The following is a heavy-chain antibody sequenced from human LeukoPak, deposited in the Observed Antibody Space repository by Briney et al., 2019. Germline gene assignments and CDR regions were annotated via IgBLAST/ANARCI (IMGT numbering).Heavy chain of an antibody. J-gene: IGHJ4*02. D-gene: IGHD5-24*01. CDR3: ATESIELATIPLGY. Sequence: GGSLRLSCVASGFTFSTYAMGWVRQVPGKGLEWVSSVSESGGSTYYADSVKGRFTISRDNPKDTLSLQMNSLRAEDTAVYYCATESIELATIPLGYWGQGTLVTVSS. CDR1: GFTFSTYA. V-gene: IGHV3-23*01. CDR2: VSESGGST.